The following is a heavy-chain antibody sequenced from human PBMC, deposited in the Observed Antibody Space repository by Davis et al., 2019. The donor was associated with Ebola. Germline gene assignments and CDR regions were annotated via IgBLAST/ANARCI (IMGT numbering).Heavy chain of an antibody. CDR3: ARSTSWANPRYYYYGMDV. Sequence: ASVKVSCKASGYTFTSYAMHWVRHAPGQRLEWMGWINAGNGNTKYSQKFQGRVTITRDTSASTAYMALSSLRSEDTAVYYCARSTSWANPRYYYYGMDVWGQGTTVTVSS. V-gene: IGHV1-3*01. J-gene: IGHJ6*02. CDR1: GYTFTSYA. CDR2: INAGNGNT. D-gene: IGHD2-2*01.